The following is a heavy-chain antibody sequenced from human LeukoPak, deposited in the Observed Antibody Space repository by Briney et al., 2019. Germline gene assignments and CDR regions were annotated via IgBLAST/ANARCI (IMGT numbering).Heavy chain of an antibody. J-gene: IGHJ6*03. CDR1: GGSISSGNYY. CDR3: ARVRAAQVPRYYYMDV. CDR2: IYSSGST. V-gene: IGHV4-61*02. Sequence: PSETLSLTCTVSGGSISSGNYYWSWIRQPAGKGLEWIGRIYSSGSTNYNPSLKSRVTISVDTSKNQFSLKLSSVTAADTAVYYCARVRAAQVPRYYYMDVWGKGTTVTVSS. D-gene: IGHD6-6*01.